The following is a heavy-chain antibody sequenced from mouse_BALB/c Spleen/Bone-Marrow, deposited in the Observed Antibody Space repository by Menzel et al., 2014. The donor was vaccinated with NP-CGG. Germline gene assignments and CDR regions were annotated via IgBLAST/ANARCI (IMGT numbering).Heavy chain of an antibody. CDR2: FNPNNGGT. CDR3: ARARWYDY. Sequence: VQLKQSGPELVKPGSSVKMSCKTSGYSFTDYTIHWVKQSHGKSLEWIGDFNPNNGGTDYNQKFQDKATLTVDKSSRTAFMEFRSLTSEDSAVYYCARARWYDYWGQGTTLTVSS. V-gene: IGHV1-22*01. J-gene: IGHJ2*01. CDR1: GYSFTDYT. D-gene: IGHD1-1*02.